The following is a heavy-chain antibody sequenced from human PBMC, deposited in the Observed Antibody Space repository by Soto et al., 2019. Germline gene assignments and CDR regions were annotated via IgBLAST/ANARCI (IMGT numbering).Heavy chain of an antibody. J-gene: IGHJ6*02. V-gene: IGHV3-9*01. CDR1: GFTFDDYA. Sequence: EVQLVESGGGLVQPGRSLRLSCAASGFTFDDYAMHWVRQAPGKGLEWVSGISWNSGSIGYADSVKGRFTISRDNAKNSLYLQMNSLRVEDTALYYCAKDTKWVYGMDVWGQGTTVTVSS. CDR3: AKDTKWVYGMDV. CDR2: ISWNSGSI. D-gene: IGHD1-26*01.